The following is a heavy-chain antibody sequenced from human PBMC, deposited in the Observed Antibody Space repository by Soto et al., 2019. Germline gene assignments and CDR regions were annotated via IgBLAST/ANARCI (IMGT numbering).Heavy chain of an antibody. CDR2: INAGNGNT. Sequence: QVQLVQSGAEVKKPGASVKVSCKASGYTFTSYAMHWVRQAPGQRLEWMGWINAGNGNTKYSQKFQGRVTITRNTTTSTAYMEPSSLRSEDTSVYYGARDLPTVDYWGQGTLVTVSS. CDR1: GYTFTSYA. V-gene: IGHV1-3*01. CDR3: ARDLPTVDY. J-gene: IGHJ4*02.